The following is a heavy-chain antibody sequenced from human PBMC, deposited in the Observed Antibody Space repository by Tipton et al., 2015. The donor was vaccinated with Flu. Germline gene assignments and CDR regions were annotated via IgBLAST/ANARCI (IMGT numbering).Heavy chain of an antibody. Sequence: TLSLTCTVSGGSISSNTHYRGWVRQPPGKGLEWIGSIYDNGATYYNPSLASRLTISIDSSKNQFSLNMRSVTAADMAVYYCARRDYSNYVSDPKSWFDPWGQGTLVAVSS. J-gene: IGHJ5*02. V-gene: IGHV4-39*01. CDR2: IYDNGAT. CDR1: GGSISSNTHY. CDR3: ARRDYSNYVSDPKSWFDP. D-gene: IGHD4-11*01.